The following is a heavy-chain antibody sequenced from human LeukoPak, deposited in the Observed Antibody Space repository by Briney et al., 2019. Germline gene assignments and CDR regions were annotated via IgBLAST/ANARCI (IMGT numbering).Heavy chain of an antibody. Sequence: GASVKVSCKASGYTFTSYGISWVRQAPGQGLEWMGWISAYNGNTNYAQKLQGRVTMTTDTSTSTAYMEPRSLRSDDTAVYYCARDRLGYSYGSGSFPGFFDDWGQGTLVTVSS. D-gene: IGHD3-10*01. CDR3: ARDRLGYSYGSGSFPGFFDD. CDR1: GYTFTSYG. V-gene: IGHV1-18*04. J-gene: IGHJ4*02. CDR2: ISAYNGNT.